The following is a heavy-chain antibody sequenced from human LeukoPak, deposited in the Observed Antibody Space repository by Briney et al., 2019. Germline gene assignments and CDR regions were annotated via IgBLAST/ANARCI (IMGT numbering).Heavy chain of an antibody. CDR2: IYTSGST. Sequence: PSQTLSLTCTVSGGSLSSGSYYWSWIRQPAGKGLEWIGRIYTSGSTIYNPSLKSRVAISLDTSKDQFSLRLSSVTAADTAVYYCARTVSGSYYSVAFDIWGQGTMVTVSS. CDR3: ARTVSGSYYSVAFDI. V-gene: IGHV4-61*02. J-gene: IGHJ3*02. D-gene: IGHD1-26*01. CDR1: GGSLSSGSYY.